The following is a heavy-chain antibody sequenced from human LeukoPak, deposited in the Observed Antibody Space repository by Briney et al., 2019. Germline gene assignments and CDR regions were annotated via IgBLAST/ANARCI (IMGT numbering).Heavy chain of an antibody. V-gene: IGHV4-38-2*02. CDR1: GYSISNGYY. CDR2: IHHSGTT. Sequence: ASKTLSLTCTVSGYSISNGYYWGWIRQPPGKGLEWIGNIHHSGTTYYNPSLKSRVTKSLDTSKNQFSLKLSSVTAADTAVYYCARTRHTAVVVDYWGQGTLVTVSS. J-gene: IGHJ4*02. CDR3: ARTRHTAVVVDY. D-gene: IGHD2-15*01.